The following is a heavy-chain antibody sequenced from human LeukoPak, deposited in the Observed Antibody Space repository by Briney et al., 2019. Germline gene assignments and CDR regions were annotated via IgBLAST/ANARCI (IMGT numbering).Heavy chain of an antibody. CDR1: GFTFSSYN. D-gene: IGHD4-23*01. Sequence: PGGSLRLSCAASGFTFSSYNMNWVRQAPGKGLEWVSFISTSSSYIYYADSVKGRFTISRHNAKNSLYLEMNSLRAEDTAVYYCAREGAGYGGDGWGYFDYWGQGTLVTVSS. J-gene: IGHJ4*02. CDR3: AREGAGYGGDGWGYFDY. CDR2: ISTSSSYI. V-gene: IGHV3-21*06.